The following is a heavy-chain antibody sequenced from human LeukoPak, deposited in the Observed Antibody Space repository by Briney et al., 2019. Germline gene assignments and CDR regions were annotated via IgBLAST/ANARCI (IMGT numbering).Heavy chain of an antibody. V-gene: IGHV4-31*03. J-gene: IGHJ6*02. CDR2: IYYSGST. CDR3: ARVGVVPSLRYYYGMDV. Sequence: SETLSLTCTVSGGSISRGGYYWSWVRQHPGKGLEWIGYIYYSGSTYYNPSLKSRVTISVDTSKNQFSLKLSSVTAADTAVYYCARVGVVPSLRYYYGMDVWGQGTTVTVSS. D-gene: IGHD2-2*01. CDR1: GGSISRGGYY.